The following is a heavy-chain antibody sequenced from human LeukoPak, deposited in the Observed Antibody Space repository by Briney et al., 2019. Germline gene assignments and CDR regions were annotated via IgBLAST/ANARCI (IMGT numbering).Heavy chain of an antibody. CDR3: ARSRVYAFWSGYGLSAAFDI. J-gene: IGHJ3*02. Sequence: SETLSLTCTVSGGSLSSYYWSWVRQPPGKGLEGSGYIYYSGSTNYNPSLKSRVTISVDTSKNQFSLKLSSVTAADTAVYYCARSRVYAFWSGYGLSAAFDIWGQGTMVTVSS. V-gene: IGHV4-59*01. CDR2: IYYSGST. D-gene: IGHD3-3*01. CDR1: GGSLSSYY.